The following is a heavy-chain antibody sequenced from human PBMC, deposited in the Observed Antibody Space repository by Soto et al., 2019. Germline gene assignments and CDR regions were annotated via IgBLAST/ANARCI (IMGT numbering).Heavy chain of an antibody. V-gene: IGHV4-31*03. Sequence: SETLSLTCTVSGGSISSAGYYWSWIRQHPGKGLEWIGYTYYGGNTYYNPSLKSRVAISLDTSENQVSLNLNSVTAADTAVYYCARERFNSYYFDYWGQGTLVTVSS. J-gene: IGHJ4*02. CDR3: ARERFNSYYFDY. CDR1: GGSISSAGYY. CDR2: TYYGGNT. D-gene: IGHD2-15*01.